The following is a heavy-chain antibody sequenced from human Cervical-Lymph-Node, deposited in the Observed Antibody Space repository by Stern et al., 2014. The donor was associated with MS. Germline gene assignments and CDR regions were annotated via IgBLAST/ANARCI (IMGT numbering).Heavy chain of an antibody. CDR2: ISSTSSRI. J-gene: IGHJ4*02. Sequence: EVPLVESGGGLVQPGGSLRLSCAASGFTLSDYGMNWVRQAPGKGLEWVSYISSTSSRIHYGDSVKGRFNISRDNAKNSLYLQMNSLRAEDTAVYYCARVGYDSSGTVFQFDYWGQGTLVTVSS. V-gene: IGHV3-48*01. CDR1: GFTLSDYG. CDR3: ARVGYDSSGTVFQFDY. D-gene: IGHD3-22*01.